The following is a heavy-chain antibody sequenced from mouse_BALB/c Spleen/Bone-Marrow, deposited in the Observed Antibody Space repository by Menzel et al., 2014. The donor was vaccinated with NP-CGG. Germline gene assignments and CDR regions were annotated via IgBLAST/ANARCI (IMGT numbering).Heavy chain of an antibody. CDR1: GFTFTDYY. CDR2: IRNKANGYTT. D-gene: IGHD1-1*01. CDR3: ARERVVAFYWYFDV. V-gene: IGHV7-3*02. J-gene: IGHJ1*01. Sequence: EVQLVESGGGLVQPGGSLRLSCATSGFTFTDYYMSWVRQPPGRALEWLGFIRNKANGYTTEYSASVKGRFTISRDNSQSILYLQMNTLRAEDSATYCCARERVVAFYWYFDVWGAGTTVTASS.